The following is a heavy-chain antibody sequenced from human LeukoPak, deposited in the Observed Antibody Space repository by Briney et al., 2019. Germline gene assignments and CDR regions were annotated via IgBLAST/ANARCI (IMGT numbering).Heavy chain of an antibody. Sequence: SETLSLTCSVSGGSLTSNFWSWIRQPPGKGLEWIGYIFDGGNTRYNPSLSSRATISRDTSKNQFSLRLSSVTAADTAVYYCARGKPNWNPPDYWGQGTLVTISS. J-gene: IGHJ4*02. CDR3: ARGKPNWNPPDY. V-gene: IGHV4-59*08. CDR1: GGSLTSNF. D-gene: IGHD1-1*01. CDR2: IFDGGNT.